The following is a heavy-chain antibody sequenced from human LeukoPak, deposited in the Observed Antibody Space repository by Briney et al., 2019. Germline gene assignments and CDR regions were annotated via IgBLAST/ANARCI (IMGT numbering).Heavy chain of an antibody. CDR3: VRDSGSGSFYNLGSFSFYGMDV. Sequence: GGSLRLSCAASGFXFSTYWMSWVRQAPGKGLEWVANIKQDGSEKNYVDSVKGRITISRDNAKNSLFLQMNSLRAEDTAVYYCVRDSGSGSFYNLGSFSFYGMDVWGQGTTVTVSS. CDR1: GFXFSTYW. V-gene: IGHV3-7*04. D-gene: IGHD3-10*01. J-gene: IGHJ6*02. CDR2: IKQDGSEK.